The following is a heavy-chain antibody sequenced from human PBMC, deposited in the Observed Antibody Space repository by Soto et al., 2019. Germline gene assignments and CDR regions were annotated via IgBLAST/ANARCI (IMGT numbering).Heavy chain of an antibody. V-gene: IGHV4-34*01. D-gene: IGHD6-19*01. J-gene: IGHJ4*02. CDR3: ARGMKIGIAVAGNDY. CDR1: SASIDNN. CDR2: INHSGST. Sequence: PSETLSLTCAVSSASIDNNWNWVRQPPGKGLEWIGEINHSGSTNYNPSLKSRVTISVDTSKNQFSLKLSSVTAADTAVYYCARGMKIGIAVAGNDYWGQGTLVTVSS.